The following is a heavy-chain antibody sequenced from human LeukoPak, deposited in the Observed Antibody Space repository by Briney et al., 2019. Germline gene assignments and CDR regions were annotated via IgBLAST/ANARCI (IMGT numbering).Heavy chain of an antibody. J-gene: IGHJ4*02. V-gene: IGHV3-21*04. CDR2: ISSSSSYI. CDR3: AKSQLHPFDY. CDR1: GVTFSSYS. Sequence: PGGSLRLSCAASGVTFSSYSMNWVRQAPGKGLEWVSSISSSSSYIYYADSVKGRFTISRDNAKNSLYLQMNSLRAEDTAVYYCAKSQLHPFDYWGQGTLVTVSS. D-gene: IGHD4-23*01.